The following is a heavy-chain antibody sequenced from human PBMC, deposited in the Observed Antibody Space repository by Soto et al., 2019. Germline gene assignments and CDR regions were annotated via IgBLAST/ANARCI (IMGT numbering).Heavy chain of an antibody. D-gene: IGHD6-13*01. CDR2: INWNSGSI. CDR1: GFAFSSYA. J-gene: IGHJ1*01. CDR3: VKDESINWYSGHFRH. Sequence: GGSLRLSCAASGFAFSSYAMHWVRQVPGKGLEWVSGINWNSGSIGYADSVKGRFAISRDNAKNSLHLQMNNLRAEDTAFYYCVKDESINWYSGHFRHWGQGTLVTVSS. V-gene: IGHV3-9*01.